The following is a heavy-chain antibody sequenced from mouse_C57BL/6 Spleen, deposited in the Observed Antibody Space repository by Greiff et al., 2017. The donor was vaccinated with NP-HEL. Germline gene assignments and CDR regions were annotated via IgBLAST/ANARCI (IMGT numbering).Heavy chain of an antibody. CDR3: AREDYYGPGFAY. J-gene: IGHJ3*01. CDR2: IYPGDGDT. V-gene: IGHV1-82*01. Sequence: VQLQQSGPELVKPGASVKISCKASGYAFSSSWMNWVKQRPGKGLEWIGRIYPGDGDTNYNGKFKGKATLTADKSSSTAYMQLSSLTSEDSAVYFCAREDYYGPGFAYWGQGTLVTVSA. D-gene: IGHD1-2*01. CDR1: GYAFSSSW.